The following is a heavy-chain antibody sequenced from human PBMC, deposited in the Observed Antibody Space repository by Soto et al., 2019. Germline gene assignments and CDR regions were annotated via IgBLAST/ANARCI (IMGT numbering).Heavy chain of an antibody. V-gene: IGHV3-23*01. CDR3: AKSPGGLDGYNSDYYGMDV. Sequence: EVHLLESGGDLVQPGGSLRLSCTASGLTFSTYAMSWVRQAPGKGLEWVSAIGGSGTGGRTYYADSVKGRFTISRDNSKNTVYLQMNSLRADDTAVYYRAKSPGGLDGYNSDYYGMDVWDQGTTVTVSS. D-gene: IGHD5-12*01. CDR2: IGGSGTGGRT. CDR1: GLTFSTYA. J-gene: IGHJ6*02.